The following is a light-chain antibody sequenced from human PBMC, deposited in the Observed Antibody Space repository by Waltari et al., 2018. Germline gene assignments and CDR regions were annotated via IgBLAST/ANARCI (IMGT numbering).Light chain of an antibody. CDR3: GTWDSSLSGAV. CDR1: SSNIGNNY. Sequence: QSVLTQPPSVSAAPGQRVPISCSGGSSNIGNNYVSWYRQFPGTAPKLLLYENSERPSGIPGRFSGSKSGTSATLDITGLQAGDEADYYCGTWDSSLSGAVFGGGTHLTVL. CDR2: ENS. J-gene: IGLJ7*01. V-gene: IGLV1-51*02.